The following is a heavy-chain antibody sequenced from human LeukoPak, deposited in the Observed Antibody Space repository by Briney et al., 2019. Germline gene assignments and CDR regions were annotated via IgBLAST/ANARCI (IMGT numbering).Heavy chain of an antibody. V-gene: IGHV4-59*08. D-gene: IGHD3-22*01. CDR3: ARHSSGYYLFDY. J-gene: IGHJ4*02. CDR1: GGSISSYY. CDR2: IYYSGST. Sequence: SETLSLTCTVSGGSISSYYWSWIRQPPGKGLEWIGYIYYSGSTNYNPSLKSRVTISVDTSKNQFSLKLSSVTAADTAVYYCARHSSGYYLFDYWGQGTLVTVSS.